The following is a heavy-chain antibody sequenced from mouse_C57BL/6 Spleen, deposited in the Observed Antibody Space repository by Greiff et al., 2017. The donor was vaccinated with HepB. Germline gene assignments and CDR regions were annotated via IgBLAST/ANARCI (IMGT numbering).Heavy chain of an antibody. CDR1: GYTFTDHT. V-gene: IGHV1-78*01. J-gene: IGHJ3*01. CDR2: IYPRDGST. Sequence: VQLQQSDAELVKPGASVKISCKVSGYTFTDHTIHWMKQRPEQGLEWIGYIYPRDGSTKYNEKLKGKATLTSDKSSSTAYMQLNSLTSEDSAVYFCAKGADYDGCAYWGQGTLVTVSA. D-gene: IGHD2-4*01. CDR3: AKGADYDGCAY.